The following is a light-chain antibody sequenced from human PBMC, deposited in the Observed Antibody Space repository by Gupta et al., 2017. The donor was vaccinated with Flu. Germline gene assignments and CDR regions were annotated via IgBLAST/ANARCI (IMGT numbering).Light chain of an antibody. Sequence: DIVMTQSPLSLSVTPGEPASISCRSSQSLLNSNGYNYLDWYLQKPEQPPQLMIYLASRRAPGDTDSFSGSGGKKYFPPISGRGEDEVGGVYYDSQLLPTYTFGQGTKLDIK. V-gene: IGKV2-28*01. J-gene: IGKJ2*01. CDR3: SQLLPTYT. CDR1: QSLLNSNGYNY. CDR2: LAS.